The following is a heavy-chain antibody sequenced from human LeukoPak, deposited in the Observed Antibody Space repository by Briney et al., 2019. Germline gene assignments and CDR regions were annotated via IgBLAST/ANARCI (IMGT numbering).Heavy chain of an antibody. Sequence: SETLSLTCAVYGGSFSGYYWSWIRQRPGKGLEWIGEINHSGSTNYNPSLKSRVTISVDTSKNQFSLKLSSVTAADTAVYYCADYVWGSYRVWGQGTLVTVSS. J-gene: IGHJ4*02. CDR3: ADYVWGSYRV. V-gene: IGHV4-34*01. CDR2: INHSGST. D-gene: IGHD3-16*02. CDR1: GGSFSGYY.